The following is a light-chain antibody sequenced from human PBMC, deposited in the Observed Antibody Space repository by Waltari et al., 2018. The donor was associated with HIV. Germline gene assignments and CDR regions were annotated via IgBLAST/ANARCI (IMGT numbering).Light chain of an antibody. CDR1: SSNIGNNY. CDR3: GTWDSSLSAVV. J-gene: IGLJ2*01. Sequence: QSVLTQPPSVSAAPGQKVTISCSGSSSNIGNNYVSWYQQLPGTAPKVPIYDNKKRPAGIPDRISGSKSGTSATLGITGLQTGGEADYYCGTWDSSLSAVVFGGGTKLTVL. CDR2: DNK. V-gene: IGLV1-51*01.